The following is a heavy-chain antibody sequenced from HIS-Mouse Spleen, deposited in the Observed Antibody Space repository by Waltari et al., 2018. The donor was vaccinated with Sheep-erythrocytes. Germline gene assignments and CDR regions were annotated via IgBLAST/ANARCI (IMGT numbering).Heavy chain of an antibody. CDR2: IYYSRRT. Sequence: QLQLQESGPGLVKPSETLSLTCTVSGGSISSSSYYWGWIRQPPGKGLEWIWSIYYSRRTSYNPYRKSRVTISVDTSKNQFSLKLSSVTAADTAVYYCARLYYYDSSGYYFDYWGQGTLVTVSS. CDR1: GGSISSSSYY. J-gene: IGHJ4*02. V-gene: IGHV4-39*01. D-gene: IGHD3-22*01. CDR3: ARLYYYDSSGYYFDY.